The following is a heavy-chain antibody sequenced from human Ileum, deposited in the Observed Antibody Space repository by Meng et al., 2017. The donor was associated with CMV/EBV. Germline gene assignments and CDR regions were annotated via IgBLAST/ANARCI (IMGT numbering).Heavy chain of an antibody. J-gene: IGHJ4*02. D-gene: IGHD3-16*01. V-gene: IGHV4-4*02. Sequence: QMQLQESGPVLVRPSGTLSLTCVVSGGSLICTNWWNWVRQPPGGGLEWIGEIFHSGASNYNPSLKSRATISIDNSKNQFSLRLTSVTVADTAVYFCADPPAGLWGQGVLVTVSS. CDR2: IFHSGAS. CDR1: GGSLICTNW. CDR3: ADPPAGL.